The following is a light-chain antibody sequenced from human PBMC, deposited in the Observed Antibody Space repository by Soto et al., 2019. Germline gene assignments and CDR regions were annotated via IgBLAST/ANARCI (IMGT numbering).Light chain of an antibody. CDR3: CSFAGRSAPYV. J-gene: IGLJ1*01. V-gene: IGLV2-23*01. CDR1: SSDVGSYDL. CDR2: EGS. Sequence: QSALTQPASVSGSPGQSITISCTGTSSDVGSYDLVSWYQQHPGKAPKLIIYEGSKRPSGVSTRFSGSKSANTASLTISGLQAEDEADYHCCSFAGRSAPYVFGTGTKLTVL.